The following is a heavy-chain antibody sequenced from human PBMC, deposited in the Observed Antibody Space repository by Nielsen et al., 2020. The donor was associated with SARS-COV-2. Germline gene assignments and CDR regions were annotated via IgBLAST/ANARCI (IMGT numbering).Heavy chain of an antibody. CDR2: VSHSGST. CDR1: GGSVSSHDW. D-gene: IGHD2-2*02. Sequence: SETLSLTCAVSGGSVSSHDWWTWVRQSPGQGLEWIGEVSHSGSTNYSPSLKSRVTLSMDKSRRQFSLRLASVSAADTAVYFCARGHLVVVPSPILGLGPFFYSFYLDVWGKGTTVIVSS. CDR3: ARGHLVVVPSPILGLGPFFYSFYLDV. V-gene: IGHV4-4*02. J-gene: IGHJ6*03.